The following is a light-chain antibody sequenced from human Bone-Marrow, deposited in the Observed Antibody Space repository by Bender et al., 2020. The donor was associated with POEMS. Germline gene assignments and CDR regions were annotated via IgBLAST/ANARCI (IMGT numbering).Light chain of an antibody. Sequence: QSVLTQPPSASGTPGQRVTISCSGGSSNIGAHAVNWYQHLPGTAPTLLIYSSHRRPSEVPDRCSGSRSGTSASLAISGLQSEDEADYYCAVWDDSLNGWVFGGGTKLTVL. CDR1: SSNIGAHA. CDR2: SSH. CDR3: AVWDDSLNGWV. J-gene: IGLJ3*02. V-gene: IGLV1-44*01.